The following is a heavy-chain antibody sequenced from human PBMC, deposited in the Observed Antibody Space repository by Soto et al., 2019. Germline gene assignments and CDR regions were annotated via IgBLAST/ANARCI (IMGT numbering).Heavy chain of an antibody. CDR1: GFTFSSYA. V-gene: IGHV3-30-3*01. CDR3: ARASSYSSGWTGD. Sequence: ESGGGVVQPGRSLRLSCAASGFTFSSYAMHWVRQAPGKGLEWVAVISYDGSNKYYADSVKGRFTISRDNSKNTLYLQMNSLRAEDTAVYYCARASSYSSGWTGDWGQGTLVTVSS. D-gene: IGHD6-19*01. J-gene: IGHJ4*02. CDR2: ISYDGSNK.